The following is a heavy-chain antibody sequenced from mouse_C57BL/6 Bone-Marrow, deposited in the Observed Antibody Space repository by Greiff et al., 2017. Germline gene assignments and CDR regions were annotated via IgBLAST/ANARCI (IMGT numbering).Heavy chain of an antibody. V-gene: IGHV1-82*01. J-gene: IGHJ2*01. CDR1: GYAFSSSW. D-gene: IGHD1-1*01. CDR2: IYPGDGDT. Sequence: VKLVESGPELVKPGASVKISCKASGYAFSSSWMNWVKQRPGKGLEWIGRIYPGDGDTNYNGKFKGKATLTADKSSSTAYMQLSSLTSEDSAVYFCARAFITTVVAYYFDYWGQGTTLTVSS. CDR3: ARAFITTVVAYYFDY.